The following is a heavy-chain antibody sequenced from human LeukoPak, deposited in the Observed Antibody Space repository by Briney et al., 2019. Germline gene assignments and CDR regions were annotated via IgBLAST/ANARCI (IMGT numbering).Heavy chain of an antibody. D-gene: IGHD2-15*01. Sequence: GASVKVSCKASGYTFTSFSISWVRQAPGQGLEWMGWISAFNGNTDFAQNLQDRITMTTDISTNTAYIALWGLRSDDAAVYFCARDGGWLDPWGQGTLVTVSS. CDR1: GYTFTSFS. CDR2: ISAFNGNT. J-gene: IGHJ5*02. CDR3: ARDGGWLDP. V-gene: IGHV1-18*01.